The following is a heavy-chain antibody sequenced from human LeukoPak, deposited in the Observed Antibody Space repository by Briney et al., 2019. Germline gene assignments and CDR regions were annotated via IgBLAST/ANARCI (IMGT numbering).Heavy chain of an antibody. CDR1: GYTFTSYG. J-gene: IGHJ1*01. D-gene: IGHD6-19*01. CDR2: ISAYNGST. V-gene: IGHV1-18*01. Sequence: GASVKVSCKASGYTFTSYGISWVRQAPGQGLEWTGWISAYNGSTNYAQKLQGRVTMTTDTSTSTAYMELRSLRSDDTAVYYCARERYSSGWYIYFQHWGQGTLVTVSS. CDR3: ARERYSSGWYIYFQH.